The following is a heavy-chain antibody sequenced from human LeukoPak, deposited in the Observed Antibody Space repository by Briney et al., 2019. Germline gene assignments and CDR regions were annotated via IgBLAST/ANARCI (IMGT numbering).Heavy chain of an antibody. D-gene: IGHD6-19*01. J-gene: IGHJ6*03. Sequence: ASVKVSCKTSGYTSTGSYMHWVRQAPGQGLKWMGWINPNSGGTKYAQKFQGRVTMTRDTSISTAYMELSRLRSDDTAVYYCARERKPAIAVAGAGGMDYYYMDVWGKGTTVTVSS. CDR3: ARERKPAIAVAGAGGMDYYYMDV. CDR1: GYTSTGSY. CDR2: INPNSGGT. V-gene: IGHV1-2*02.